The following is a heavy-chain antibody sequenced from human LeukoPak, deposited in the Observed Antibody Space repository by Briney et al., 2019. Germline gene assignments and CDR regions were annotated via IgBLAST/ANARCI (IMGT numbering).Heavy chain of an antibody. CDR2: ISWDGGRT. CDR3: AKDGPGYYDSSGFFDY. J-gene: IGHJ4*02. CDR1: GFTFGDYT. Sequence: PGGSLRLSCDVSGFTFGDYTLHWVRQAPGKGLERVSLISWDGGRTFYADSVEGRFTTSRDNSKASLYLQMNSLKTEDTAFYYCAKDGPGYYDSSGFFDYWGQGTLVTVSS. V-gene: IGHV3-43*01. D-gene: IGHD3-22*01.